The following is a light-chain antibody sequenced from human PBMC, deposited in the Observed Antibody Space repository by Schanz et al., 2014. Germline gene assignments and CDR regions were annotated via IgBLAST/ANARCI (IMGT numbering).Light chain of an antibody. CDR2: DVS. J-gene: IGLJ1*01. V-gene: IGLV2-14*01. CDR3: SSYRRTAAVAV. Sequence: QSALTQPASVSGSPGQSITISCTGTSSDVGGYNYVSWYQQHAGRAPKLLIYDVSNRPSGVSDRFSGSKSGNTASLTISGLQAEDEADYYCSSYRRTAAVAVFGTGTKVTVL. CDR1: SSDVGGYNY.